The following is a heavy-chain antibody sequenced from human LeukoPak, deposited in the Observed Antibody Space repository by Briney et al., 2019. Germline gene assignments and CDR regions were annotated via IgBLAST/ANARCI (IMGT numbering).Heavy chain of an antibody. CDR3: ARRGITYSSSFFAY. CDR2: IYSGST. CDR1: GDSISSSNNY. V-gene: IGHV4-39*01. D-gene: IGHD6-13*01. J-gene: IGHJ4*02. Sequence: SETLSLTCTVSGDSISSSNNYWAWVRQPPGKGLEWLGRIYSGSTYYNPSLKSGATISVDTSRNQFSLNLYSVTAADTATYYCARRGITYSSSFFAYWGQGTLVTVSS.